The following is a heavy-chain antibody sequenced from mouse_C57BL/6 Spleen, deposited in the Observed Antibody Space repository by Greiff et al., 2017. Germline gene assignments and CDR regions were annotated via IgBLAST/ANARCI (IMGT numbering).Heavy chain of an antibody. CDR3: ARHQAYYSKGEMDY. D-gene: IGHD2-5*01. J-gene: IGHJ4*01. Sequence: DVKLVESGGDLVKPGGSLKLSCAASGFTFSSYGMSWVRQTPDKRLEWVATISSGGSYTYYPDSVKGRFTISRDNAKNTLYLQMSSLKSEDTAMYYCARHQAYYSKGEMDYWGQGTSVTVSS. CDR1: GFTFSSYG. CDR2: ISSGGSYT. V-gene: IGHV5-6*02.